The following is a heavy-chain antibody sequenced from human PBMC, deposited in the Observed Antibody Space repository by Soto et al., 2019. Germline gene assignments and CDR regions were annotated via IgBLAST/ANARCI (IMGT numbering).Heavy chain of an antibody. Sequence: EVQLVESGGGLVQPGGSLRLSCAASGFTFSSYSMNWVRQAPGKGLEWVSYISSSSSTIYYADSVKGRFTISRDNAKNSLYLQRNSLRAEDTAVYYCARNLYSSSRYDPYYGMDVWGQGTTVTVSS. CDR2: ISSSSSTI. D-gene: IGHD6-13*01. V-gene: IGHV3-48*01. CDR3: ARNLYSSSRYDPYYGMDV. CDR1: GFTFSSYS. J-gene: IGHJ6*02.